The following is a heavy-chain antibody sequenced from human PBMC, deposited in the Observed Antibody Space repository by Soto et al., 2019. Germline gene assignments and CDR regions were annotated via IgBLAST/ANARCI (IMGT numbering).Heavy chain of an antibody. CDR3: ARDREADGMDV. Sequence: QVQLQESGPGLVKPSQTLSLTCTVSGGSISSGDYYWSWIRQPPGKGLEWIGYIYYSGSTYYNPSLTGRCTISGDTSKNQVSLKLSSVTAADTAVYYCARDREADGMDVWGQGTTVTVSS. J-gene: IGHJ6*02. V-gene: IGHV4-30-4*01. CDR1: GGSISSGDYY. D-gene: IGHD2-15*01. CDR2: IYYSGST.